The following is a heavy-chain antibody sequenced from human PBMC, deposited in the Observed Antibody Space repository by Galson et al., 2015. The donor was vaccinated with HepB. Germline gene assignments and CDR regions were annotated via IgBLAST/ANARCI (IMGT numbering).Heavy chain of an antibody. V-gene: IGHV1-46*01. J-gene: IGHJ4*02. CDR1: GYTFTSYY. D-gene: IGHD1-26*01. CDR2: INPSGGST. Sequence: SGYTFTSYYMHWVRQAPGQGLEWMGIINPSGGSTSYAQKFQGRVTMTRDTSTSTVYMELSSLRSEDTAVYYCARESGSYPGYWGQGTLVTVSS. CDR3: ARESGSYPGY.